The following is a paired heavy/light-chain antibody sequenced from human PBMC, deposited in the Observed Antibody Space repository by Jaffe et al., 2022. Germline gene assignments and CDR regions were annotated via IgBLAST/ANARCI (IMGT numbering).Heavy chain of an antibody. CDR1: GGSISSGSYY. CDR2: IYTSGST. Sequence: QVQLQESGPGLVKPSQTLSLTCTVSGGSISSGSYYWSWIRQPAGKGLEWIGRIYTSGSTNYNPSLKSRVTISVDTSKNQFSLKLSSVTAADTAVYYCARYCSGGSCYSGYYYDSSGYPSDAFDIWGQGTMVTVSS. V-gene: IGHV4-61*02. J-gene: IGHJ3*02. D-gene: IGHD2-15*01. CDR3: ARYCSGGSCYSGYYYDSSGYPSDAFDI.
Light chain of an antibody. J-gene: IGLJ3*02. V-gene: IGLV1-51*01. Sequence: QSVLTQPPSVSAAPGQKVTISCSGSSSNIGNNYVSWYQQLPGTAPKLLIYDNNKRPSGIPDRFSGSKSGTSATLGITGLQTGDEADYYCGTWDSSLSGWVFGGGTKLTVL. CDR3: GTWDSSLSGWV. CDR2: DNN. CDR1: SSNIGNNY.